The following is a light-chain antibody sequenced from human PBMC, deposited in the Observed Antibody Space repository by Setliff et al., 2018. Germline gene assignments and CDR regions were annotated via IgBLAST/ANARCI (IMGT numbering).Light chain of an antibody. V-gene: IGLV2-23*02. CDR3: CSYAGSSTYV. J-gene: IGLJ1*01. CDR2: EVR. CDR1: SSDVGSYNL. Sequence: QSVLAQPASVSGSPGQSITISCTGTSSDVGSYNLVSWYQQQPGKAPKLMIYEVRKRPSGASNRFSGSKSGNTASLTISGLQAEDEADYYCCSYAGSSTYVFGTGTKVTV.